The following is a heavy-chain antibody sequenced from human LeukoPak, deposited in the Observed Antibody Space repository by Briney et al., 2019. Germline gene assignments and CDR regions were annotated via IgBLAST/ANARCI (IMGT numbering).Heavy chain of an antibody. Sequence: PGGSLRLSCVASGFTFSDSYMNWIRQAPGKGLEWVSYTSSSGSTIYYADSVKGRFTISRDNAKNSLSLEMNSLRAEDTAVYYCARGYGGADYWGQGTLVTVSS. J-gene: IGHJ4*02. CDR1: GFTFSDSY. V-gene: IGHV3-11*01. CDR3: ARGYGGADY. CDR2: TSSSGSTI. D-gene: IGHD2-15*01.